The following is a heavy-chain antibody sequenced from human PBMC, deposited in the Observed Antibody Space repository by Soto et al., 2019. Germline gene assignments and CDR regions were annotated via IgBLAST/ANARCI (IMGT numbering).Heavy chain of an antibody. CDR2: IYYSGST. V-gene: IGHV4-39*01. J-gene: IGHJ6*02. D-gene: IGHD3-22*01. CDR3: ARHTPTGMIVDYGMDV. Sequence: PSETLSLTCTVSGGSISSSSYYWGWIRQPPGKGLEWIGSIYYSGSTYYNPSLKSRVTISVDTSKNQFSLKLSSVTAADTAVYYCARHTPTGMIVDYGMDVWGQGTTVTVSS. CDR1: GGSISSSSYY.